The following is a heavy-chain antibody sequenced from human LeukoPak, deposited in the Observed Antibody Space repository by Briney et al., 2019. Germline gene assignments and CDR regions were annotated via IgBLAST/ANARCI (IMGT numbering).Heavy chain of an antibody. CDR3: ARERQYDMDV. V-gene: IGHV3-74*01. Sequence: GGSLRLSCVASGFTFSSHWMHWVRQAPGSGLVWVSRVNSDGSRTSYAGSVKGRFTISRDNAKNTLYLQMNSLRAEDMAVYYCARERQYDMDVWGQGTTVTVSS. J-gene: IGHJ6*02. CDR2: VNSDGSRT. CDR1: GFTFSSHW.